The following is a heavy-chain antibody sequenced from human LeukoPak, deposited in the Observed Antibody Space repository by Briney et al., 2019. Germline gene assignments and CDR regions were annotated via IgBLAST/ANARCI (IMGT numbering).Heavy chain of an antibody. CDR2: IIPIFGTA. CDR3: ARTVPLRDCSSTSCYIGGNLGYYYYYGMDV. Sequence: SVKVSCKASGGTFSSYAISWVRQAPGQGLEWMGGIIPIFGTANYAQKLQGRVTITADESTSTAYMELSSLRSEDTAVYYCARTVPLRDCSSTSCYIGGNLGYYYYYGMDVWGKGTTVTVSS. J-gene: IGHJ6*04. D-gene: IGHD2-2*02. V-gene: IGHV1-69*01. CDR1: GGTFSSYA.